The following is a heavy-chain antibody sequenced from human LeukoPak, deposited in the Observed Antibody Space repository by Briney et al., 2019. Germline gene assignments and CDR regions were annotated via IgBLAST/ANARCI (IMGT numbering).Heavy chain of an antibody. CDR2: ISSTGSYI. CDR3: ARQVGYSYARVLDY. CDR1: GFTFSSYS. J-gene: IGHJ4*02. V-gene: IGHV3-21*01. Sequence: GGSLRLSCAASGFTFSSYSMNWVRQAPGKGLDWVSSISSTGSYIYYADSVKGRFTISRDNAKNSLYLQMNSLRAEDTAVYYCARQVGYSYARVLDYWGQGTLVTVSS. D-gene: IGHD5-18*01.